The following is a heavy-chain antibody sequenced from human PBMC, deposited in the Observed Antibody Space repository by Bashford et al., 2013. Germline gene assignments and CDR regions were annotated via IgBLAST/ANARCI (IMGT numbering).Heavy chain of an antibody. CDR2: ISYSGGT. D-gene: IGHD6-6*01. V-gene: IGHV4-39*01. J-gene: IGHJ4*02. Sequence: SETLSLTCTVSGGSISSSSYYWGWIRQPPGKGLEWIGSISYSGGTYYNPSLKSRLTISVDTSNNQFSLKVRSVTAADTAVYYCARTFSSSPYEFAYWGQGTLVTVSS. CDR1: GGSISSSSYY. CDR3: ARTFSSSPYEFAY.